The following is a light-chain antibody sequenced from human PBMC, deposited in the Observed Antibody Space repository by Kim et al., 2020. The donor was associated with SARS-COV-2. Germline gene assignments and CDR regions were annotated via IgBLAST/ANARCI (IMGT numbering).Light chain of an antibody. V-gene: IGLV6-57*04. J-gene: IGLJ3*02. Sequence: NSMLTQPHSVSESPGKTVTISCTPSSGSIASNYVQWYQQRPGSAPSTVIYEDNKRPSGVPDRFSGSIDSSSNSASLTISGLKTEDEADYYCQSYDANSRVFGGGTQLTVL. CDR1: SGSIASNY. CDR3: QSYDANSRV. CDR2: EDN.